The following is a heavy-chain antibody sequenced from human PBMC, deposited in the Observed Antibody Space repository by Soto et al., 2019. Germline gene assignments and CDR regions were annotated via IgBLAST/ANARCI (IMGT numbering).Heavy chain of an antibody. D-gene: IGHD3-10*01. J-gene: IGHJ5*01. Sequence: PGGSLRLSCTASGFTFSRYAMSWVRQASGKGLEWVSTISDSGSTYYAESVKGRLTISRDNSKHTLYLQMNSLRAEDTAVYYCARELLWFGELTGCFDSWCLGPLLSVSS. CDR3: ARELLWFGELTGCFDS. CDR2: ISDSGST. CDR1: GFTFSRYA. V-gene: IGHV3-23*01.